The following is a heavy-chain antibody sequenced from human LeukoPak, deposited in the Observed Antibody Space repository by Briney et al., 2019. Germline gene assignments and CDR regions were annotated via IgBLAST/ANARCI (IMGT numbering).Heavy chain of an antibody. CDR1: GGSMSSNY. J-gene: IGHJ4*02. CDR2: IYHSGNT. CDR3: ASTRRAAVAGRFDS. Sequence: SETLSLTCNVSGGSMSSNYWSWIRQPPGKGLEWIGYIYHSGNTNYSPSLESRVTMSVDESKNQFSLRVHFVSAADTAVYSCASTRRAAVAGRFDSWGQGTLVTVSS. D-gene: IGHD6-19*01. V-gene: IGHV4-4*09.